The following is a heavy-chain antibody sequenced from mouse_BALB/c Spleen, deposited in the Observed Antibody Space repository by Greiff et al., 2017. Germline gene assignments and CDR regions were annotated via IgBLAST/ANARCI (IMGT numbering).Heavy chain of an antibody. V-gene: IGHV5-12-1*01. CDR1: GFAFSSYD. D-gene: IGHD1-1*01. CDR2: ISSGGGST. Sequence: EVKLVESGGGLVKPGGSLKLSCAASGFAFSSYDMSWVRQTPEKRLEWVAYISSGGGSTYYPDTVKGRFTISRDNAKNTLYLQMSSLKSEDTAMYYCARHKIYYYGSSYRYYAMDYWGQGTSVTVSS. CDR3: ARHKIYYYGSSYRYYAMDY. J-gene: IGHJ4*01.